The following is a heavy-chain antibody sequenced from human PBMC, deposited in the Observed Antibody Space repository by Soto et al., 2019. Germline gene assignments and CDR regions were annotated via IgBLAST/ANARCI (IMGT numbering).Heavy chain of an antibody. Sequence: GALVKVSCKASGYTFTGYYMHWVRQAPGQRLEWMGWINASNGNTKYSQKFQGRVTITRDTSASTAYMELSSLRSEDTAVYYCARDDSGFSGSHYIDYFNYWGQGALVTVSS. D-gene: IGHD1-26*01. CDR1: GYTFTGYY. CDR2: INASNGNT. CDR3: ARDDSGFSGSHYIDYFNY. V-gene: IGHV1-3*01. J-gene: IGHJ4*02.